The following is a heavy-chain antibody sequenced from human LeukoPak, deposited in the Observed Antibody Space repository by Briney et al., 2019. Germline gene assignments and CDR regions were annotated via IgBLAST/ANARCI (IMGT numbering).Heavy chain of an antibody. Sequence: GGSLRLSCAASGFTVSSTYMSWVRQAPGKGLEWVSGISGSGGSTYYADSVKGRFTISRDNSKNTLYMQMNSLRVEDTAVYYCAKDHSPTYWGQGTLVTVSS. D-gene: IGHD1-1*01. J-gene: IGHJ4*02. CDR1: GFTVSSTY. V-gene: IGHV3-23*01. CDR2: ISGSGGST. CDR3: AKDHSPTY.